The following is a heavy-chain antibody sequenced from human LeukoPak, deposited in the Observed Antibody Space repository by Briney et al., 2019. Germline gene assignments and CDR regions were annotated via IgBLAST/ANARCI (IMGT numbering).Heavy chain of an antibody. CDR3: ARIGSATSKRVYPDY. CDR1: GFTFSTYW. D-gene: IGHD6-6*01. CDR2: IAQDGSEK. J-gene: IGHJ4*02. V-gene: IGHV3-7*01. Sequence: GGSLRLSFEASGFTFSTYWMSWVRQAPGKGLEWVANIAQDGSEKNYVDSVKGRFTISRDNAKNSLYLQMNSLRAEDTAVYYCARIGSATSKRVYPDYWGQGTLVTVSS.